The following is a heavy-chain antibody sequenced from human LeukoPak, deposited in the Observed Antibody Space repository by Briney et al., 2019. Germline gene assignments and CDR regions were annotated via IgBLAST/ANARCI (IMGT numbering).Heavy chain of an antibody. J-gene: IGHJ4*02. V-gene: IGHV3-49*01. Sequence: GGSLRLSCISSGFTFGDYAMSWFRQAPGKGLEWVGFIRSKTYGGTAEYSASVKGRFTISRDDSKSIAYLQMNSLKTEDTALYYCAKDIGEDHHYYFDDWGQGTLVTVSS. CDR3: AKDIGEDHHYYFDD. D-gene: IGHD2-15*01. CDR2: IRSKTYGGTA. CDR1: GFTFGDYA.